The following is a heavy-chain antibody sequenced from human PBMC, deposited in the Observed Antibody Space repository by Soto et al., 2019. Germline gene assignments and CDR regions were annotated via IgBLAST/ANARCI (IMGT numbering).Heavy chain of an antibody. CDR1: GFTFSNYA. Sequence: EVDLLESGGDLVQPGGSLRLSCAASGFTFSNYAMTWVRQTPGKGLEWVSTISGSGGSTSYADSVQGRFTISRDNSKNTLFLQMNSLRAEDTAVFYCAKCRGLGSPFYYHMDVWGQGTTVTVSS. D-gene: IGHD3-22*01. CDR2: ISGSGGST. J-gene: IGHJ6*02. CDR3: AKCRGLGSPFYYHMDV. V-gene: IGHV3-23*01.